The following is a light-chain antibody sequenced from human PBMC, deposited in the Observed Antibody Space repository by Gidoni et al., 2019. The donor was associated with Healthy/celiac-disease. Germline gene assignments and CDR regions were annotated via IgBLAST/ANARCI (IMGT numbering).Light chain of an antibody. J-gene: IGKJ2*01. CDR3: MQRIELPSYT. CDR1: QSLLDSDDGNTY. V-gene: IGKV2-40*01. CDR2: TLS. Sequence: IVMTQTPLSLPVTPGEPASISCRSSQSLLDSDDGNTYLAWYLQKPGQSPQLLSSTLSYRAAGVPDRFSGSGSGTEFTLKISRVEAEDVGVYYCMQRIELPSYTFGQGTKLEIK.